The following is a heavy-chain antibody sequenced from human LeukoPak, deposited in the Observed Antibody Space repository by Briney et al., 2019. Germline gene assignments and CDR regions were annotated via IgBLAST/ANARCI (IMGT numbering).Heavy chain of an antibody. D-gene: IGHD2-15*01. V-gene: IGHV6-1*01. CDR1: GDSVSSNSAA. CDR2: TYYRSKWYN. J-gene: IGHJ4*02. Sequence: SQTLSLTCAISGDSVSSNSAAWSWIRQSPSRGLEWLGRTYYRSKWYNDYAVSVKSRITINPDTSGNQFSLQLNSVTPEDTAVYFCAREGDSGGHNCWGQGTLVTVSS. CDR3: AREGDSGGHNC.